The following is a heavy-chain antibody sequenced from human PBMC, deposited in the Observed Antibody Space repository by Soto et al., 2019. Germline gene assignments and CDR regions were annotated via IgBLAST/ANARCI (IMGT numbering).Heavy chain of an antibody. CDR3: ARHLYYDILTGPMGGFDY. D-gene: IGHD3-9*01. CDR2: IDPSDSYT. CDR1: GYSFTSYW. Sequence: GESLKISCKGSGYSFTSYWISWVRQMPGKGLEWMGRIDPSDSYTKYSPSFQGHVTISADKSISTAYLQWSSLKASDTAMYYCARHLYYDILTGPMGGFDYWGQGTLVTVSS. J-gene: IGHJ4*02. V-gene: IGHV5-10-1*01.